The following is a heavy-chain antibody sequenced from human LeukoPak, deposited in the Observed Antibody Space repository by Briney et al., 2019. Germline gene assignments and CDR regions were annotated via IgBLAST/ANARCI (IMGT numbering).Heavy chain of an antibody. D-gene: IGHD2-2*01. CDR3: ARDLRVVPAAMMEHVFDH. V-gene: IGHV4-34*01. CDR1: GGSFSGYY. CDR2: INHSGNT. Sequence: PSDTLSLTCPVYGGSFSGYYWSWLRQPPGKGLEWIGEINHSGNTNYNPSRKSRVTISVDTSKNQFSLKLSSVTAADTAVYYCARDLRVVPAAMMEHVFDHWGQGTLVTVSS. J-gene: IGHJ4*02.